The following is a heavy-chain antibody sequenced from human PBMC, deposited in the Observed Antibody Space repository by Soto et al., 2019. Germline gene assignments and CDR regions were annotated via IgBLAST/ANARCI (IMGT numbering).Heavy chain of an antibody. J-gene: IGHJ4*02. CDR2: INPASGGA. D-gene: IGHD6-6*01. Sequence: GASVKVSCKASGYTFTGRYIHGVRQAPGQGLEWMGWINPASGGATYAQKFQGRVSLTRDTSNSIAYMELSSLRSDDTAVYFCARDLGGSSSYLGYWGQGTPVTVSS. CDR3: ARDLGGSSSYLGY. V-gene: IGHV1-2*02. CDR1: GYTFTGRY.